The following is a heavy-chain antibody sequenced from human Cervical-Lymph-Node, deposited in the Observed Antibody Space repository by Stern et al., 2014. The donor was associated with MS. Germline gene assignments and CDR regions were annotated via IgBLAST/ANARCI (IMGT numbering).Heavy chain of an antibody. CDR3: ARDTCRGGGCYFRY. V-gene: IGHV3-30-3*01. CDR1: GFLFSSYA. D-gene: IGHD2-15*01. J-gene: IGHJ4*02. Sequence: QLVQSGGGVVPPGRSLRLSCAASGFLFSSYALHWVRQAPGKGLDWVAFLSNEGSKQFYADSVKGRFTISRDNSNNTLYLQMNSLRPEDTAVYYCARDTCRGGGCYFRYWGQGILITVSS. CDR2: LSNEGSKQ.